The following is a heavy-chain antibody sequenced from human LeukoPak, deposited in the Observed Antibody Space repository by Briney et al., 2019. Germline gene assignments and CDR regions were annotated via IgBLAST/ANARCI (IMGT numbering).Heavy chain of an antibody. CDR1: GFTFDDYT. Sequence: PGGSLRLSCAASGFTFDDYTMHWVRQAPGKGLEWVSFISWDGGSTYYANSVKGRFTISRDNSKNSLYLQMNSLRTEDTALYYCAKDINRGMAVALDYCGQGTRVTASA. V-gene: IGHV3-43*01. CDR2: ISWDGGST. D-gene: IGHD6-19*01. J-gene: IGHJ4*02. CDR3: AKDINRGMAVALDY.